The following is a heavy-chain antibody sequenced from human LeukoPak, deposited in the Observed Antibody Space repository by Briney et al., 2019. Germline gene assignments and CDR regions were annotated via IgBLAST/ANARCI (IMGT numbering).Heavy chain of an antibody. CDR1: GFTFSNYA. J-gene: IGHJ6*02. CDR2: ISGTGGRT. V-gene: IGHV3-23*01. Sequence: GGSLRLSCTASGFTFSNYAMTWVRQAPGKGLEWVSSISGTGGRTYSADSVKGRFTISRDNSKNTLYLQMKNLRVEHTAVYYCAKGLHGGVGYGVDVWGQGTTVSVSS. CDR3: AKGLHGGVGYGVDV. D-gene: IGHD3-16*01.